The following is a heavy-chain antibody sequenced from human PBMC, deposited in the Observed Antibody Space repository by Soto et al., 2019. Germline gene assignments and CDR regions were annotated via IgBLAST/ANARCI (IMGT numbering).Heavy chain of an antibody. Sequence: GGSLRLSCAASGFTFSSYAMSWVRQAPGKGLEWVSAISGSGGSTYYADSVKGRFTISRDNSKNTLYLQMNSLRAEDTAVYYCAKVQQYYDILTGPYYFDYWGQGTLVTVSS. CDR2: ISGSGGST. CDR3: AKVQQYYDILTGPYYFDY. J-gene: IGHJ4*02. V-gene: IGHV3-23*01. CDR1: GFTFSSYA. D-gene: IGHD3-9*01.